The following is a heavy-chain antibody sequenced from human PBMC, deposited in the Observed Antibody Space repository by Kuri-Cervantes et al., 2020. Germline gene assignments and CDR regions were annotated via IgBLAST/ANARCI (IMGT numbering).Heavy chain of an antibody. CDR3: AKDALDYYDSSGYGLDGMDV. J-gene: IGHJ6*02. V-gene: IGHV3-30*18. Sequence: GGSLRLSCAASGFTFSSYGMHWVRRAPGKGLEWVAVISYDGSNKYYADSVKGRFTISRDNSKNTLYLQMNSLRAEDTAVYYCAKDALDYYDSSGYGLDGMDVWGQGTTVTVSS. D-gene: IGHD3-22*01. CDR2: ISYDGSNK. CDR1: GFTFSSYG.